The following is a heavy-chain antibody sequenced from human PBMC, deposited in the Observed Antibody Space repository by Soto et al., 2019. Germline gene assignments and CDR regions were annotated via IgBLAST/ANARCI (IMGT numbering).Heavy chain of an antibody. CDR3: TKGGIPRRYNIPKVDFDY. CDR2: ISGSGATT. V-gene: IGHV3-23*01. CDR1: GFIFSNYA. D-gene: IGHD1-1*01. J-gene: IGHJ4*02. Sequence: GGSLRLSCTASGFIFSNYAMSWVRQAPGRGLEWVSAISGSGATTYYPDSVKGRFTISRDNSKNTLYLQMNNLRADDTAVYYCTKGGIPRRYNIPKVDFDYWGQGSLVTVSS.